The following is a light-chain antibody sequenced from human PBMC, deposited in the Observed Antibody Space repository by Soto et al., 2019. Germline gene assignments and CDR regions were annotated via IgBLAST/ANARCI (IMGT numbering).Light chain of an antibody. CDR2: EGS. V-gene: IGLV2-14*02. CDR3: QSYDSRLSGSV. Sequence: QSALTQPASVSGSPGQSITISCTGTSSDVGSYNLVSWYQQHPGKAPKLMIYEGSKRPSGVPDRFSGSKSGASASLAITDLQAEDEADYYCQSYDSRLSGSVFGTGTKVTVL. J-gene: IGLJ1*01. CDR1: SSDVGSYNL.